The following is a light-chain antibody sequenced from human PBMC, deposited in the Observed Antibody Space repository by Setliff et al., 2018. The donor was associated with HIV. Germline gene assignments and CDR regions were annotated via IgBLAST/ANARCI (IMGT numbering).Light chain of an antibody. CDR1: RGDVGGYNY. CDR3: SSFTSSSTFV. J-gene: IGLJ1*01. Sequence: SALAQPASVSGSPGPSITLSCTGTRGDVGGYNYVSWYQPQPGRVPKLMIYEVTHRPSGVSNRFSGSKFGYTASLTISGLQAADEADYYFSSFTSSSTFVFGTGTKVTVL. V-gene: IGLV2-14*03. CDR2: EVT.